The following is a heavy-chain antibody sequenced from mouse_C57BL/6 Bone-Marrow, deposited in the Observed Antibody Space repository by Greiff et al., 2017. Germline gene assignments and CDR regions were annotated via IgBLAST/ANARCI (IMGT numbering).Heavy chain of an antibody. J-gene: IGHJ2*01. CDR2: IHPNSGST. CDR3: ARSGYDYEFDY. CDR1: GYTFTSYW. Sequence: QVQLQQPGAELVKPGASVKLSCKASGYTFTSYWMHWVKQRPGQGLEWIGMIHPNSGSTNYNEKFKSKATLTVDKSSSTAYMQLSSLTSEDSAVYYCARSGYDYEFDYWGQGTTLTVSS. V-gene: IGHV1-64*01. D-gene: IGHD2-4*01.